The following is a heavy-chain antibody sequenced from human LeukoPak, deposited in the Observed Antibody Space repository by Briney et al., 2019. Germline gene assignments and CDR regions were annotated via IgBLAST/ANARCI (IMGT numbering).Heavy chain of an antibody. J-gene: IGHJ4*02. Sequence: GESLKISCKGSGYRYSDYWIGWVRQMPGKGLECMVIIYGGHSETRYSPSLQGQVTISADKSINTAYLQWSRLKASDTAMYYCARTTTYSSGWYGAYWGQGTLVTVSS. CDR3: ARTTTYSSGWYGAY. CDR2: IYGGHSET. CDR1: GYRYSDYW. V-gene: IGHV5-51*01. D-gene: IGHD6-19*01.